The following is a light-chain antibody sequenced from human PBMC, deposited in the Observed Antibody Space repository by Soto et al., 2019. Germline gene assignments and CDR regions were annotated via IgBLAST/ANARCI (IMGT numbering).Light chain of an antibody. Sequence: QSALTQPASVSRSPGQSITISCTGTSSDVGGYNYVSWYQQHPGKAPKLMIYDVSNRPSGVSNRFSGSKSGNTASLTISGLQAEDEADYYCSSYTSSSTLEIGGGTKLTV. CDR1: SSDVGGYNY. J-gene: IGLJ2*01. CDR2: DVS. CDR3: SSYTSSSTLE. V-gene: IGLV2-14*01.